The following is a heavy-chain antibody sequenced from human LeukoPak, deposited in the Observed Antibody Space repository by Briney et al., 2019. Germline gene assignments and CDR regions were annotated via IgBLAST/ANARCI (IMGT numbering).Heavy chain of an antibody. Sequence: GESLKISCKGSGYGFTSYWIGWVRQMPGKGLEWMGIIYPGDSDTRYSPSFQGQVTISADKSISTAYLQWSSLKASDTAMYYCARLLANFGEGEIYYYYGMDVWGQGTTVTVSS. CDR2: IYPGDSDT. CDR1: GYGFTSYW. V-gene: IGHV5-51*01. D-gene: IGHD2-21*01. J-gene: IGHJ6*02. CDR3: ARLLANFGEGEIYYYYGMDV.